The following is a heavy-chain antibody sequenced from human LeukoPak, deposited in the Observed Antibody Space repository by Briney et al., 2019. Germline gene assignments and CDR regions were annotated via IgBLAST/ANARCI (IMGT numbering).Heavy chain of an antibody. CDR1: GFTFSDYA. CDR3: TREKRYFDWFQADY. V-gene: IGHV3-49*03. D-gene: IGHD3-9*01. CDR2: IRNKAYGGTA. Sequence: GGSLRLSCTASGFTFSDYAMSWFRQAPGKGLEWVGFIRNKAYGGTAEYAASVKGRFTISRDDSKTIAYLQMNSMKTEDTAVYYCTREKRYFDWFQADYWGQGTLVTVSS. J-gene: IGHJ4*02.